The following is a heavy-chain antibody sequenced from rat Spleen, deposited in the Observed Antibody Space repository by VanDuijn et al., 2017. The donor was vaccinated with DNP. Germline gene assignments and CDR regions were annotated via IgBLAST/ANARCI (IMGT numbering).Heavy chain of an antibody. D-gene: IGHD1-4*01. CDR1: GFTFSDYA. CDR3: ARHVPGYNVMDA. CDR2: ISYDGSST. Sequence: EVQLVESGGGLVQPGRSLKLSCAASGFTFSDYAMACVRQSPKKGLEWVATISYDGSSTYYRDSVKGRFIISRDNAKRTLYLEMDSLRSEDTATYYCARHVPGYNVMDAWGQGASVTVSS. V-gene: IGHV5-17*01. J-gene: IGHJ4*01.